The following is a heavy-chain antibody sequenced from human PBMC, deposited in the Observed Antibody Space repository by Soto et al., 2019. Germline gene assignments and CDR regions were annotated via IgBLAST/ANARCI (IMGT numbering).Heavy chain of an antibody. Sequence: TSETLSLTCTVSGGSISSSSYYWGWIRQPPGKGLEWIGSIYYSGSTYYNPSLKSRVTISVDTSKNQFSLKLSSVTAADTAVYYCASGYSSSWYYYYMDVWGKGTTVTVSS. CDR1: GGSISSSSYY. J-gene: IGHJ6*03. V-gene: IGHV4-39*01. D-gene: IGHD6-13*01. CDR3: ASGYSSSWYYYYMDV. CDR2: IYYSGST.